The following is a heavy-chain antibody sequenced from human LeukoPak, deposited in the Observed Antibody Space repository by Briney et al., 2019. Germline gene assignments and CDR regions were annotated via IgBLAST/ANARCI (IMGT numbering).Heavy chain of an antibody. CDR2: IWYDGSNK. CDR3: ARGGYTSASALDY. Sequence: GGSLRLSCGASGFTFSSYGMHWVRQAPGKGVEWVAIIWYDGSNKYYTDSVKGRFTISRDNSKNTVYLQMNSLRAEDTAVYYCARGGYTSASALDYWGQGTLVTVSS. V-gene: IGHV3-33*01. D-gene: IGHD3-16*02. CDR1: GFTFSSYG. J-gene: IGHJ4*02.